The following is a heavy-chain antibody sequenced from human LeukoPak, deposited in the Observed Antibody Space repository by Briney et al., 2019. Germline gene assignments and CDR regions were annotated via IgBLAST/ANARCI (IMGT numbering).Heavy chain of an antibody. CDR1: GYTFTGYY. J-gene: IGHJ4*02. Sequence: ASVKVSCKASGYTFTGYYMHWVRRAPGQGLEWMGWINPNSGGTNYAQKFQGRVTMTGHTSISTAYMELSRLRSDDTAVYYCARAFPSIAARPGAVDYWGQGTLVTVSS. CDR2: INPNSGGT. V-gene: IGHV1-2*02. D-gene: IGHD6-6*01. CDR3: ARAFPSIAARPGAVDY.